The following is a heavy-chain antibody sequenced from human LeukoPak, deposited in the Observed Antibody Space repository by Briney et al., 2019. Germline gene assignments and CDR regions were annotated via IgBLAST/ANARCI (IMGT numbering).Heavy chain of an antibody. CDR2: IYYSGST. D-gene: IGHD3-10*01. V-gene: IGHV4-59*01. Sequence: SETLSLTCTVSGGSISRYYRSWIRQPPGKGLEWIGYIYYSGSTNYNPSLKSRVTISVDTSKNQFSLKLSSVTAADTAVYYCARALPQSFYYYGSGSYTTEGFDYWGQGSQVTVSS. CDR1: GGSISRYY. CDR3: ARALPQSFYYYGSGSYTTEGFDY. J-gene: IGHJ4*02.